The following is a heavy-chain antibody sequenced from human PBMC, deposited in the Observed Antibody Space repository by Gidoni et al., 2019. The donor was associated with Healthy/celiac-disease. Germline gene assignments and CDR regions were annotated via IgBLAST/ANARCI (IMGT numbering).Heavy chain of an antibody. D-gene: IGHD1-20*01. V-gene: IGHV1-46*01. Sequence: QVQLVQSGAEVKKPGASVKVSCKASGYTFTSYYMHWVRQAPGQGLEWMGIINPSGGSTSYAQKFQGRVTMTRDTSTSTVYMELSSLRSEDTAVYYCARDGYNWNDRNAFDIWGQGTMVTVSS. J-gene: IGHJ3*02. CDR3: ARDGYNWNDRNAFDI. CDR1: GYTFTSYY. CDR2: INPSGGST.